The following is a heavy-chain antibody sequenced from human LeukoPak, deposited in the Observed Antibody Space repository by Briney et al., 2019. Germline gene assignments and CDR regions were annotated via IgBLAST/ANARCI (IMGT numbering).Heavy chain of an antibody. CDR2: INHSGST. J-gene: IGHJ4*02. CDR1: GYSISSGYY. Sequence: SETLSLTCTVSGYSISSGYYWGWLRQPPGKGLEWIGEINHSGSTNYNPSLKSRVTISVDTSKNQFSLKLSSVTAADTAVYYCARGSGARDFDYWGQGTLVTVSS. D-gene: IGHD3-10*01. CDR3: ARGSGARDFDY. V-gene: IGHV4-38-2*02.